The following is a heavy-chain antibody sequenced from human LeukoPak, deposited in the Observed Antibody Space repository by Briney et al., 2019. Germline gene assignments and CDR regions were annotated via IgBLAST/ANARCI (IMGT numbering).Heavy chain of an antibody. J-gene: IGHJ5*02. CDR1: GGSIRSSYYY. CDR2: IYDSGST. Sequence: PSETLSLTCTVSGGSIRSSYYYWGWIRQPPGKGLEWIGSIYDSGSTYYNPSLKSRVTISLDTSKNQFSLKLSSVPAADTAVYYCARQYGPWGQGTLVTVYS. V-gene: IGHV4-39*01. D-gene: IGHD2-8*01. CDR3: ARQYGP.